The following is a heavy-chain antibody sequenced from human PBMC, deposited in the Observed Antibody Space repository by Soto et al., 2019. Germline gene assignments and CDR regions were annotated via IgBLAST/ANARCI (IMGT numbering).Heavy chain of an antibody. V-gene: IGHV3-15*07. Sequence: GGSLRLSCAASGFIFSNSWMNWVRQAPGKGLEWVGHIKTKTDGGTTDYASPVKGRFTISRDDSKNTLYLVMSSLKAEDTALYYCTGTSKAVAGMDVWGQGTTVTVSS. D-gene: IGHD6-19*01. J-gene: IGHJ6*02. CDR1: GFIFSNSW. CDR2: IKTKTDGGTT. CDR3: TGTSKAVAGMDV.